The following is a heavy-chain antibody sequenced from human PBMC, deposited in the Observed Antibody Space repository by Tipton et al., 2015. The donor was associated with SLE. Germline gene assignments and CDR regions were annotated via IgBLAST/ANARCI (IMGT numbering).Heavy chain of an antibody. Sequence: TLSLTCSVSGGSVSGHYWSWIRQPPGKGLEWIGYIHHSGSTNYNPSLQSRVTISRDPSKNHFSLKLTSATAADTAVYYCARDQVGVGDLDSWGQGTLVTVSS. CDR2: IHHSGST. D-gene: IGHD3-16*01. J-gene: IGHJ5*01. CDR1: GGSVSGHY. CDR3: ARDQVGVGDLDS. V-gene: IGHV4-59*02.